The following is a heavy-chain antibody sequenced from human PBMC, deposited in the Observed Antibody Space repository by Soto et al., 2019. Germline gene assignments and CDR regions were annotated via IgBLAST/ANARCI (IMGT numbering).Heavy chain of an antibody. J-gene: IGHJ4*02. Sequence: WGSLRLSCAASGFTFSSYAMGWVRQGPGKGLEWVAVVSIGGSTHYADSVRGRFTISRDNSKNTLSLQMNSLTAEDTAVYFCAKRRGAGGHFDYWGQGALVTVSS. CDR3: AKRRGAGGHFDY. CDR1: GFTFSSYA. V-gene: IGHV3-23*01. CDR2: VSIGGST. D-gene: IGHD2-15*01.